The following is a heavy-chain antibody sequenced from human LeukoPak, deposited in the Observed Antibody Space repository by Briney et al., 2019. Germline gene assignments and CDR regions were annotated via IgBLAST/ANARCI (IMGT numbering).Heavy chain of an antibody. CDR1: GYTFTSYG. J-gene: IGHJ4*02. V-gene: IGHV1-18*01. CDR2: ISAYNGNT. Sequence: GASVKVSCKASGYTFTSYGISWVRQAPGQGLEWLGWISAYNGNTKYAQKLQGRVTMTTDTSTSTAYMELRSLRSDDTAVYYCAREGDYDSSGYFDYWGQGTLVTVSS. CDR3: AREGDYDSSGYFDY. D-gene: IGHD3-22*01.